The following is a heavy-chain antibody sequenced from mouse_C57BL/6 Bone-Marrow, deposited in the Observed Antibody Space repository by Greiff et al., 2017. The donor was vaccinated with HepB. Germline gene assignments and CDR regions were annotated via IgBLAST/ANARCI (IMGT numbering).Heavy chain of an antibody. CDR1: GYKFTGYW. V-gene: IGHV1-9*01. CDR3: ARVIVFSPAWFAY. Sequence: VLLQQSGAELMKPGASVKLSCKATGYKFTGYWIEWVKQRPGHGLEWIGEILPGSGSTNYNEKFKDKATFTADTSSNTAYMQLSSLTTEDSAIYYCARVIVFSPAWFAYWGQGTLVTVSA. J-gene: IGHJ3*01. CDR2: ILPGSGST. D-gene: IGHD2-10*02.